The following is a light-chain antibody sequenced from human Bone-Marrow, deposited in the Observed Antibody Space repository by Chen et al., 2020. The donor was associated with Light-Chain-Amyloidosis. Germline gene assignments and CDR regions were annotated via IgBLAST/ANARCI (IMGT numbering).Light chain of an antibody. J-gene: IGLJ2*01. CDR1: DLPTKY. Sequence: SYELTQQPSVSVSPGQTARITCSGDDLPTKYAYWYQQKPGQAPVLVIHRDTERPSGISERFSGSSSGTTATLTISGVQAEDEADYHCQSADSSGTYEVRFGGGTKLTVL. CDR2: RDT. CDR3: QSADSSGTYEVR. V-gene: IGLV3-25*03.